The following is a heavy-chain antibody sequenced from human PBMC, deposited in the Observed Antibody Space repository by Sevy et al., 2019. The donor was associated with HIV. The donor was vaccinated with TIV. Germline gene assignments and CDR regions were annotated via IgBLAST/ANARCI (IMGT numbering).Heavy chain of an antibody. CDR3: ATSVVPGSDAFDF. D-gene: IGHD2-2*01. J-gene: IGHJ3*01. CDR1: GYSFTSYW. V-gene: IGHV5-51*01. Sequence: GESLKISCKASGYSFTSYWIGWVRQMPGKGLEWMGIFFPADSDTRYSPPFLGQVIMSVDESISTAYLQWRSLKASDTAMYYYATSVVPGSDAFDFWGQGTVVTVSS. CDR2: FFPADSDT.